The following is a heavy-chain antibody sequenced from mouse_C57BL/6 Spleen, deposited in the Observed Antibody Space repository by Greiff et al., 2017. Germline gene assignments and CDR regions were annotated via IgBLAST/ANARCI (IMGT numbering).Heavy chain of an antibody. CDR1: GFTFSSYA. Sequence: EVQLVESGGGLVKPGGSLKLSCAASGFTFSSYAISWVRQTPEKRLEWVATISDGGSYTYYPDNVKGRFTIARDNAKNHLYLQMSHLKSEDTAMYYCARDLMDYWGQGTSVTVSS. V-gene: IGHV5-4*01. CDR2: ISDGGSYT. J-gene: IGHJ4*01. CDR3: ARDLMDY.